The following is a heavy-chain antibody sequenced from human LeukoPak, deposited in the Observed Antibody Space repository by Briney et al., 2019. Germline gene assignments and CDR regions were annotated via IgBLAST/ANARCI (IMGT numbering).Heavy chain of an antibody. CDR2: ISTDGSST. J-gene: IGHJ4*02. D-gene: IGHD3-3*01. CDR1: GFTFSDYW. Sequence: GGSLRLSCAASGFTFSDYWMHWVRQAPGKGLVWVSHISTDGSSTTYADSVRGRFITSRDNARNTLYLQMNSLRVGDTAVYYCATSPIFSNDWGQGTLVTVSS. V-gene: IGHV3-74*01. CDR3: ATSPIFSND.